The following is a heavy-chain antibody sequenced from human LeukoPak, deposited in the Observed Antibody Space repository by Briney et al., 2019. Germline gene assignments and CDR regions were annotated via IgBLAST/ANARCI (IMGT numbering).Heavy chain of an antibody. J-gene: IGHJ4*02. D-gene: IGHD3-22*01. V-gene: IGHV1-69*01. CDR3: AREGEYYDSSGYLGDYFDY. CDR2: IIPIFGTA. Sequence: SVKVSCKPSGGTFSSYAISWVRQAPGQGLEWMGGIIPIFGTANYAQKFQGRVTITADESTSTAYMELSSLRSEDTAVYYCAREGEYYDSSGYLGDYFDYWGQGTLVTVSS. CDR1: GGTFSSYA.